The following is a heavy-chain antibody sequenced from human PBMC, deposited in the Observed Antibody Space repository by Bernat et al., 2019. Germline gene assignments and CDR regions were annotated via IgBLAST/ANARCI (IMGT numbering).Heavy chain of an antibody. D-gene: IGHD3-10*01. CDR3: ARDRPTGSGTYGMHV. V-gene: IGHV1-3*01. CDR2: INEVNGNS. Sequence: QVQLLQSGTEVKKPEASVLVSCKASGYIFNTYAVHWVRQAPGQGLEWMGWINEVNGNSRYSQKFQGRLTINWDTSATTAYMALRSLTSEDTAVYYCARDRPTGSGTYGMHVWGQGAPVSVPS. CDR1: GYIFNTYA. J-gene: IGHJ6*02.